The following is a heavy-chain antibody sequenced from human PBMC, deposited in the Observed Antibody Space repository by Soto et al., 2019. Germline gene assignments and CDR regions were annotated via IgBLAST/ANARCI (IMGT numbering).Heavy chain of an antibody. CDR3: ARGGDNSPWYYSL. CDR1: GGSVSSDTYY. J-gene: IGHJ4*02. Sequence: SEALSLTCTVCGGSVSSDTYYWSWIRQPPGQGLEWLGYIYYTGTSNYNPSLKSRVTISLDTSKSQLSLKLRSVTAADTAVYYCARGGDNSPWYYSLWGQGTLVTVSS. D-gene: IGHD3-10*01. V-gene: IGHV4-61*01. CDR2: IYYTGTS.